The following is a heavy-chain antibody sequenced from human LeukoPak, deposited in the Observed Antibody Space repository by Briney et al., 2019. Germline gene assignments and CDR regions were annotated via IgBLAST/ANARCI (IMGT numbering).Heavy chain of an antibody. V-gene: IGHV3-30*18. D-gene: IGHD4-17*01. CDR3: AKDHDYGDYVLDY. CDR1: GFTFSSYG. Sequence: GRSLRLSCAASGFTFSSYGMHWVRQAPGKGLECVAVISYDGSNKYYADSVKGRFTISRDNSKNTLYLQMNSLRAEDTAVYYCAKDHDYGDYVLDYWGQGTLVTVSS. CDR2: ISYDGSNK. J-gene: IGHJ4*02.